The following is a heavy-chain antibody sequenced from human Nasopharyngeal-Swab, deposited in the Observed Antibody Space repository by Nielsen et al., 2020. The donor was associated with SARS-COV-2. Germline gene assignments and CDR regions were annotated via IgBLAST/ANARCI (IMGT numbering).Heavy chain of an antibody. D-gene: IGHD3-3*01. CDR2: ISYDGSNK. V-gene: IGHV3-30*03. Sequence: GGSLRLSCAASGFTFSSYGMHWVRQAPGKGLEWVAVISYDGSNKYYADSVKGRFTISRDNSKNTLYLQMNSLRAEDTAVYYCAFYYDFWSGYSGFDYWGQGTLVTVSS. J-gene: IGHJ4*02. CDR1: GFTFSSYG. CDR3: AFYYDFWSGYSGFDY.